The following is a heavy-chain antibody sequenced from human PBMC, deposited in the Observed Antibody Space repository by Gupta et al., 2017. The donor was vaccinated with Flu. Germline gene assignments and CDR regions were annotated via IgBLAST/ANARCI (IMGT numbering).Heavy chain of an antibody. CDR3: ARDGPGYYIEY. Sequence: FFFSDYRMNWVRQAPGKGLEWVSSISDSSDYIYYTDSVKGRFTISRDNAKNSLYLQMDSLRAEDSGVYYCARDGPGYYIEYWGQGALVTVPS. V-gene: IGHV3-21*01. CDR1: FFFSDYR. D-gene: IGHD3-22*01. CDR2: ISDSSDYI. J-gene: IGHJ4*02.